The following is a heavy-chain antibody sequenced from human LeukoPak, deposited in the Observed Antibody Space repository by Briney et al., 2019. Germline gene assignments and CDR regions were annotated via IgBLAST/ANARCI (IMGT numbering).Heavy chain of an antibody. CDR2: INAGNGNT. D-gene: IGHD3-3*01. Sequence: ASVKVSCQASVYTFTNYAIHWVRQAPGQRLEWMGWINAGNGNTKYSQEFQGRVTITRDTSASTAYVELSSLRSEDMAVYYCARGVGGIDYEFWSDHQHYFDYWGQGTLVTVSS. CDR3: ARGVGGIDYEFWSDHQHYFDY. J-gene: IGHJ4*02. V-gene: IGHV1-3*03. CDR1: VYTFTNYA.